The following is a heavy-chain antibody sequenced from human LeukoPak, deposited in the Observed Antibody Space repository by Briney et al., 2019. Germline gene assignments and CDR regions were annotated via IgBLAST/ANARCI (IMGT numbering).Heavy chain of an antibody. CDR2: IKQDGSET. J-gene: IGHJ4*02. D-gene: IGHD3-3*01. Sequence: GGSLRLSCAASGFTFSNYWMSWFRGAPGKGRGGGANIKQDGSETYYVDSVRGRFTISRDNAKKSLYLQMNSLRAEDTAVYYCARDFWGAYRVDYFDYWGQGTLVTVSS. V-gene: IGHV3-7*01. CDR1: GFTFSNYW. CDR3: ARDFWGAYRVDYFDY.